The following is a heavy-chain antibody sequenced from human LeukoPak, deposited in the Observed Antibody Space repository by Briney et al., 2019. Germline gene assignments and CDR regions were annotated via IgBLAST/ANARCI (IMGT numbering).Heavy chain of an antibody. D-gene: IGHD3-10*01. CDR2: IKQDGSEK. V-gene: IGHV3-7*03. CDR1: GFTFSSYW. CDR3: AREGSGSYNFDY. J-gene: IGHJ4*02. Sequence: GGSLRLSCAASGFTFSSYWMSWVRQAPGKGLECVANIKQDGSEKYYVDSVKGRFTISRDNAKNSLYLQMNILRAEDTAVYYCAREGSGSYNFDYWGQGTLVTVSS.